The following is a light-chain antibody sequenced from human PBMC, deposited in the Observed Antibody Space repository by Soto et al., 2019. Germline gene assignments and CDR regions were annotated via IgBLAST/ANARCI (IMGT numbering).Light chain of an antibody. CDR1: SGYVSTANN. J-gene: IGLJ1*01. CDR2: STS. V-gene: IGLV8-61*01. Sequence: QTVVTQESSFSVSPGGTVTLTCGLISGYVSTANNPNWYQQTPGQAPRTLIYSTSTRSSGVPDRFSGSILGNKAALTITGAQADDESYYYCSLFMGNGISVFGTGTKLTVL. CDR3: SLFMGNGISV.